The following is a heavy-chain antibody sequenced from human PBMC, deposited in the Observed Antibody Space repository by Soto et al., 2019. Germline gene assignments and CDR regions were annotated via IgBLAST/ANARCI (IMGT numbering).Heavy chain of an antibody. J-gene: IGHJ4*02. CDR1: GFTFSSYW. Sequence: GGSLRLSCAASGFTFSSYWMSWVRQAPGKGLEWVANIKQDGSEKYYVDSVKGRFTISRDNAKNSLYLQMNSLRAEDTAVYYCAKDGYSSTSSTNYFDYWGQGTLVTVSS. CDR2: IKQDGSEK. CDR3: AKDGYSSTSSTNYFDY. V-gene: IGHV3-7*01. D-gene: IGHD6-13*01.